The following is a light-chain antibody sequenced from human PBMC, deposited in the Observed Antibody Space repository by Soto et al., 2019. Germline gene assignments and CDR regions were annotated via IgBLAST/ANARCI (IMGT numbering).Light chain of an antibody. V-gene: IGLV2-14*01. CDR2: EVV. Sequence: QSALTQPASLSGSPGQSITISCTGTSSDVGGYRHVSWYQQHPGKVLKLLIYEVVNRPSGVSDRFSGSKSGNTASLTISGLQAEDEADYYCNSYTNIGTFWVFGGGTKLTVL. CDR1: SSDVGGYRH. J-gene: IGLJ3*02. CDR3: NSYTNIGTFWV.